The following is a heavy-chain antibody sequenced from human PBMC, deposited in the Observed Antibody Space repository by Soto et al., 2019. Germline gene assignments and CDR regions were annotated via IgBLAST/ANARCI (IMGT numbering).Heavy chain of an antibody. J-gene: IGHJ4*02. CDR2: ISSSSSTI. Sequence: VQLVESGGGLVQPGGSLRLSCAASGFTFSSYSMNWVRQAPGKGLEWVSYISSSSSTIYYADSVKGRFTISRDNAKNSLYLQMNSLRDEDTAVYYCAREGSYYDSSGYYYFDYWGQGTLVTVSS. D-gene: IGHD3-22*01. CDR3: AREGSYYDSSGYYYFDY. V-gene: IGHV3-48*02. CDR1: GFTFSSYS.